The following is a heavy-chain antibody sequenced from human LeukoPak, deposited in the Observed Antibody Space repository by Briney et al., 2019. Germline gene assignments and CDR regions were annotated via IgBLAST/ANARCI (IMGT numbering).Heavy chain of an antibody. D-gene: IGHD3-16*01. CDR1: GFTFSGSA. J-gene: IGHJ5*02. V-gene: IGHV3-73*01. Sequence: GGSLKLSCAASGFTFSGSAMHWVRQASGKGLEWVGRIRSKANSYATAYAASVKGRFTISRDDSKNTAYLQMNSLKTEDTGVYYCTKATKGDGFDPWGQGTLVTVSS. CDR3: TKATKGDGFDP. CDR2: IRSKANSYAT.